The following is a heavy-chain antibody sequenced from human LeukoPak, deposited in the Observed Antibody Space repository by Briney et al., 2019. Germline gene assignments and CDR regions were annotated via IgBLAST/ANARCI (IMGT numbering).Heavy chain of an antibody. D-gene: IGHD6-6*01. Sequence: GGSLRLSCAASGFTFSSYSMNWVRQAPGKGLEWVSSISSSSSYIYYADSVKGRFTISRDNAKNSLYLQMNGLRAEDTAVYYCARDSSSSPYSFDYWGQGTLVTVSS. CDR3: ARDSSSSPYSFDY. CDR2: ISSSSSYI. J-gene: IGHJ4*02. CDR1: GFTFSSYS. V-gene: IGHV3-21*01.